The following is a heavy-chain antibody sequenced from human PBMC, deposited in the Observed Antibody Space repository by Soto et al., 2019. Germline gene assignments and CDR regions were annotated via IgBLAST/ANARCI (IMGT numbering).Heavy chain of an antibody. CDR1: GYTFTSYG. CDR2: INAGNGNT. D-gene: IGHD2-15*01. V-gene: IGHV1-18*01. J-gene: IGHJ6*03. Sequence: ASVKVSCKASGYTFTSYGISWVRQAPGQGLEWMGWINAGNGNTKYSQKFQGRVTITRDTSASTAYMELRSLRSDDTAVYYCARGVVVAATNYYYYMDVWGKGTTVTVSS. CDR3: ARGVVVAATNYYYYMDV.